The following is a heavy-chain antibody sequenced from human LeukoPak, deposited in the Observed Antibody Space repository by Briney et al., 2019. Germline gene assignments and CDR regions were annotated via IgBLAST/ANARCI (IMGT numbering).Heavy chain of an antibody. J-gene: IGHJ4*02. CDR1: GGSFSGYY. V-gene: IGHV4-34*01. Sequence: SETLSLTCAVYGGSFSGYYWSWIRQPPGKGLEWIGEINHSGSTNYNPPLKSRVTISVDTSKNQFSLKLSSVTAADTAVYYCARGSRGWFRSVFDYRGQGTLVTVSS. CDR2: INHSGST. D-gene: IGHD2-15*01. CDR3: ARGSRGWFRSVFDY.